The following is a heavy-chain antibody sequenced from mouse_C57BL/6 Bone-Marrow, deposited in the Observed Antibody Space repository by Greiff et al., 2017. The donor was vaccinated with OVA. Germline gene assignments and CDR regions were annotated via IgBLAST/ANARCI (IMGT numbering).Heavy chain of an antibody. CDR2: IDPSDSYT. Sequence: QVQLQQPGAELVRPGTSVKLSCKASGYTFTSYWMHWVKQRPGQGLEWIGVIDPSDSYTNYNQKFKGKATLTVDTSSSTAYMQLSSLTSEDSAVYYCARGGLFITTVVAYYYAMDYWGQGTSVTVSS. CDR3: ARGGLFITTVVAYYYAMDY. V-gene: IGHV1-59*01. J-gene: IGHJ4*01. CDR1: GYTFTSYW. D-gene: IGHD1-1*01.